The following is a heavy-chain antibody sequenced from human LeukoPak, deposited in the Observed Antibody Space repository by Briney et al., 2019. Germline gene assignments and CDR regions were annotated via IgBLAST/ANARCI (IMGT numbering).Heavy chain of an antibody. D-gene: IGHD6-19*01. CDR1: GFTFSSYA. CDR2: ISWNSGSI. CDR3: AKDSGSGWLNAFDI. V-gene: IGHV3-9*01. J-gene: IGHJ3*02. Sequence: PGGSLRLSCAASGFTFSSYAMSWVRQAPGKGLEWVSGISWNSGSIGYADSVKGRFTISRDNAKNSLYLQMNSLRAEDTALYYCAKDSGSGWLNAFDIWGQGTMATVSS.